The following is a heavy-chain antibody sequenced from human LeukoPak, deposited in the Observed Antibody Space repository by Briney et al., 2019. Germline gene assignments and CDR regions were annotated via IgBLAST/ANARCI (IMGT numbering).Heavy chain of an antibody. CDR1: GFTFSSYG. D-gene: IGHD6-13*01. J-gene: IGHJ4*02. Sequence: PGGSLRLSCAASGFTFSSYGMHWVRQAPGKGLEWVAVISYDGSNKYCADSVKGRFTISRDNSKNTLYLQMNSLRAEDTAVYYCAKEPSRTAGYSSSWYGGGFFDYWGQGTLVTVSS. CDR3: AKEPSRTAGYSSSWYGGGFFDY. V-gene: IGHV3-30*18. CDR2: ISYDGSNK.